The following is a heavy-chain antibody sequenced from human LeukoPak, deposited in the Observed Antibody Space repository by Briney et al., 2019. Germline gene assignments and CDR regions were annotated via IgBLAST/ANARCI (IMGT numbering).Heavy chain of an antibody. CDR3: ARSGTGTTYYYMDV. D-gene: IGHD1-7*01. J-gene: IGHJ6*03. Sequence: GGSLRLSCAASGFTFSSYSMNWVRQAPGKGLEWVSSISSSSSYIYYADSVKGRFTISRDNAKNSLYLQMNSLRAEDTAVYYCARSGTGTTYYYMDVWGKGTTVTVSS. CDR2: ISSSSSYI. V-gene: IGHV3-21*01. CDR1: GFTFSSYS.